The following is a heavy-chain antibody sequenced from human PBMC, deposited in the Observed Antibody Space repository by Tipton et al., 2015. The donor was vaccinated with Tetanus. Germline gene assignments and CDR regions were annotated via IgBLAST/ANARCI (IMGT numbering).Heavy chain of an antibody. J-gene: IGHJ3*02. D-gene: IGHD3-16*01. CDR3: ARSGGRRYAFDI. V-gene: IGHV4-59*12. CDR1: GGSISTYY. Sequence: TLSLTCTVSGGSISTYYWSWFRQPPGKGLEWLGYVFYSGSTDLNPSLKSPVTISVATSNNLLSLKLTSVTTADTVVYYCARSGGRRYAFDIWGQGTMVTVSS. CDR2: VFYSGST.